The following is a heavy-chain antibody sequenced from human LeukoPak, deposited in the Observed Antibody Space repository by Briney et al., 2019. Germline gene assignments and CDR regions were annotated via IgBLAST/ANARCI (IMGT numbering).Heavy chain of an antibody. J-gene: IGHJ5*02. CDR1: GGTFSSYA. Sequence: SVTVSYKASGGTFSSYAISWVRQAPGQGLEWMGGIIPIFGTAKYTRKFQGRVTITSDESTSTAYMELSSLRSEDTAVYYCGVAVAGTFNSWFDPCGQGTLFTVSS. D-gene: IGHD6-19*01. CDR2: IIPIFGTA. V-gene: IGHV1-69*13. CDR3: GVAVAGTFNSWFDP.